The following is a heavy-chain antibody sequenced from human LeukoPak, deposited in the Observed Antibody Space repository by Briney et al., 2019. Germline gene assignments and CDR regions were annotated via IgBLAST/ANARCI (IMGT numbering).Heavy chain of an antibody. V-gene: IGHV3-30-3*01. CDR2: ISYDGSNK. CDR3: ARAVRVDTAFDY. D-gene: IGHD5-18*01. J-gene: IGHJ4*02. CDR1: GFTFSSYA. Sequence: GGSLRLSCAASGFTFSSYAMHWVRQAPGKGLEWVAVISYDGSNKYYADSVKGRFTISRDNSKNTLYLQMNSLRAEDTAVYYCARAVRVDTAFDYWGQGTLVTVSS.